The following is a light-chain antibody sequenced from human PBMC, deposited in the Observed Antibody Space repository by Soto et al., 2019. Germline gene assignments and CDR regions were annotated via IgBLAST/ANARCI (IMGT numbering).Light chain of an antibody. Sequence: EIVMTQSPATLSVTPGERATLSCRASQSVSSYLAWYQQKPGQAPRLLIYDASNRATGIPARFSGSGSGTDFTLTISSLEPEDFAVYYCQQRSNWPLPFGGGTKVDIK. J-gene: IGKJ4*01. CDR2: DAS. CDR1: QSVSSY. V-gene: IGKV3-11*01. CDR3: QQRSNWPLP.